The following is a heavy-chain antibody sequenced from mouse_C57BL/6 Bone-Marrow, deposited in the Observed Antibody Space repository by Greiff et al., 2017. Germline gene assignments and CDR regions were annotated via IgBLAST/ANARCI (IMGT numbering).Heavy chain of an antibody. J-gene: IGHJ4*01. V-gene: IGHV5-12*01. CDR2: ISNGGGST. Sequence: LQQSGGGLVQPGGSLKLSCAASGFTFSDYYMYWVRQTPEKRLEWVAYISNGGGSTYYPDTVKGRFTISRDNAKNTLYLQMSRLKSEDTAMYYCARHDYVGAMDDWGQGTSVTVSS. CDR1: GFTFSDYY. CDR3: ARHDYVGAMDD. D-gene: IGHD2-4*01.